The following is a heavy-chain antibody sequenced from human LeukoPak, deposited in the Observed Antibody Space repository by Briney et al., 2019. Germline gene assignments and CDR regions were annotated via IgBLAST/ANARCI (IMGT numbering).Heavy chain of an antibody. V-gene: IGHV4-59*01. Sequence: SETLSLTCTVSGGSISSYYWSWIRQPPGKGLEWIGCIYYSGSTNYNPSLKSRVTISVDTSKNQFSLKLSSVTAADTAVYYCAREDTAMRIGAFDIWGQGTMVTVSS. CDR3: AREDTAMRIGAFDI. CDR2: IYYSGST. J-gene: IGHJ3*02. CDR1: GGSISSYY. D-gene: IGHD5-18*01.